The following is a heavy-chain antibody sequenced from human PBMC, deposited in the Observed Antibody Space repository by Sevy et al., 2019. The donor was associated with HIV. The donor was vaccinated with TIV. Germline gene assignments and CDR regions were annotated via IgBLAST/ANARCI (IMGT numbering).Heavy chain of an antibody. CDR1: GFTFSSYA. Sequence: GGSLRLSCAASGFTFSSYAMHWVRQAPGKGLEWVAVISYDGSNKYYADSVKGRFTISRDNSKNTLYLQMNSLRAEDTTVYYCARDRYSPGLFDYWGQGTLVTVSS. D-gene: IGHD5-18*01. CDR2: ISYDGSNK. J-gene: IGHJ4*02. CDR3: ARDRYSPGLFDY. V-gene: IGHV3-30*04.